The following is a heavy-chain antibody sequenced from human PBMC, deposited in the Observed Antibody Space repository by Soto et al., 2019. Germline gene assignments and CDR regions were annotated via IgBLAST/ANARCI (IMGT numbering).Heavy chain of an antibody. CDR1: GYSISTSSYY. CDR2: IYYSGAT. CDR3: ARLAYSGYLQT. J-gene: IGHJ1*01. D-gene: IGHD1-26*01. Sequence: ETLSLTCDVSGYSISTSSYYWGWIRQPPGKGLEWIASIYYSGATYYNPSLQSRVTISVDTSNNRFSLTLSSLTAADTAVYFCARLAYSGYLQTWGQGSLVTVSS. V-gene: IGHV4-39*02.